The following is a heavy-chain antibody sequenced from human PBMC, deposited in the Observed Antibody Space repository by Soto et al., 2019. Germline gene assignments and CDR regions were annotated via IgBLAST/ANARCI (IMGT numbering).Heavy chain of an antibody. D-gene: IGHD3-10*01. CDR2: IIPLFGTP. Sequence: QVQLVQSGAEVKKPGSSVKVSCMASGGIFSTYAISWLRQAPGQGLEWMGGIIPLFGTPNYAQRFHGRVTITADESTSTAYMELSRLRSEDTAVYYCARDRDDYGSGNYYNRIDFWGQGTLVTVSS. V-gene: IGHV1-69*01. CDR1: GGIFSTYA. CDR3: ARDRDDYGSGNYYNRIDF. J-gene: IGHJ4*02.